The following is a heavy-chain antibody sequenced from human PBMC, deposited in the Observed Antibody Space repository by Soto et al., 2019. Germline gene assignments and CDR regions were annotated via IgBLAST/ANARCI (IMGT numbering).Heavy chain of an antibody. V-gene: IGHV3-23*01. CDR2: ISDSAEIT. J-gene: IGHJ4*02. CDR3: AKYGVWHFYGDCTSTSCLRPFDY. D-gene: IGHD2-2*01. Sequence: PGGSLRLSCAASGFTFSSYAMSWVRQAPGKGLEWVSIISDSAEITYYADSVKGRFTISRDNSKNTLYLQMNSLRAEDTAVYYCAKYGVWHFYGDCTSTSCLRPFDYWGQGTLVTVSS. CDR1: GFTFSSYA.